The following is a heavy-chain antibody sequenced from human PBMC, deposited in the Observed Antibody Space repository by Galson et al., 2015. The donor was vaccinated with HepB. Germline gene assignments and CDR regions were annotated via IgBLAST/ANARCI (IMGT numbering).Heavy chain of an antibody. CDR2: IRYDGSNK. Sequence: SLRLSCAASGFTFSSYGMHWVRQAPGKGLEWVAFIRYDGSNKYYADSVKGRFTISRDNSKNTLYLQMNSLRAEDTAVYYCAKDISPWGELAYYGMDVWGQGTTITVSS. CDR1: GFTFSSYG. CDR3: AKDISPWGELAYYGMDV. J-gene: IGHJ6*02. D-gene: IGHD3-16*01. V-gene: IGHV3-30*02.